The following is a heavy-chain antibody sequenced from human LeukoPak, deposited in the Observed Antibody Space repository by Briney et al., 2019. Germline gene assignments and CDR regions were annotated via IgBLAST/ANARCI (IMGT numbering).Heavy chain of an antibody. V-gene: IGHV3-7*01. CDR1: GFTFTNHI. CDR2: MWQHGSDK. Sequence: GGSLRLSCAASGFTFTNHIIFWVRRAPGKGLEWVANMWQHGSDKYYAGFVKGRFTISRDDAKQSVYLEMNSLGVEDTAVYYCAREGTAFDIWGQGTMVTVSS. D-gene: IGHD3-10*01. J-gene: IGHJ3*02. CDR3: AREGTAFDI.